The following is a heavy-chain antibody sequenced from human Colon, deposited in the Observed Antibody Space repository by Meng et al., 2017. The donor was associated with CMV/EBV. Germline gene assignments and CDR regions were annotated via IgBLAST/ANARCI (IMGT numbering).Heavy chain of an antibody. V-gene: IGHV1-2*02. Sequence: QVQLVQSGAEVKKPGAASHVTFKTSGYTFADYYIHWVRQAPGQGLEWMGWINSISGDTNYAQKFQGRVTMTRDTSITTAYMELNSLKSDDTAVYYCGRDRHLDPWGQGTLVTVSS. CDR2: INSISGDT. CDR1: GYTFADYY. D-gene: IGHD3-3*02. CDR3: GRDRHLDP. J-gene: IGHJ5*02.